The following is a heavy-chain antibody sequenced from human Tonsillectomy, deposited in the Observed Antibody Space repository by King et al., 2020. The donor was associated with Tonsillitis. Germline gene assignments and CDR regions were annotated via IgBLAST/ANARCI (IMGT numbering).Heavy chain of an antibody. Sequence: VQLVESGGGVVQPGRSLRLSCAASGFTFSTYPMHWVRQAPGKGLEWVAVISYDGSTGHYAYPVQGRFTISRDNSKNTLFLQMNSLRAEDTAVYYCARGTLVRGVNYYGMDVWGQGTTVTVSS. CDR1: GFTFSTYP. CDR2: ISYDGSTG. J-gene: IGHJ6*02. CDR3: ARGTLVRGVNYYGMDV. V-gene: IGHV3-30-3*01. D-gene: IGHD3-10*01.